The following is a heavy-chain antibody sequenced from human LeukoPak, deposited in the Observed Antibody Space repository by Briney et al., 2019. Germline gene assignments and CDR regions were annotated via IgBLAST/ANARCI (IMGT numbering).Heavy chain of an antibody. CDR2: ISPDGTVT. Sequence: GGSLRLSCVASGFSLSDSWMHWVRQAPGKGLVWVSHISPDGTVTNYADFVKGRFIISRDNAKNTVFLQMNSLRAEDTAVYYCRMLRLLTGYSEGAVRDYWGQGTLVTVSS. CDR1: GFSLSDSW. V-gene: IGHV3-74*01. D-gene: IGHD3-9*01. J-gene: IGHJ4*02. CDR3: RMLRLLTGYSEGAVRDY.